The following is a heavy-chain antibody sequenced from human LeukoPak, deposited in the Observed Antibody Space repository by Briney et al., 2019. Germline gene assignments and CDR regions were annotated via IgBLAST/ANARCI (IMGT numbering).Heavy chain of an antibody. V-gene: IGHV3-23*01. D-gene: IGHD1-1*01. Sequence: PGGSLRLSCAASGFTFSNYSMTWVRQAPGKGLEWVSGINNSGGRTYYADSVKGRFTISRDNSKNTLYLQMKSLTVEDTAVYYCAKTHTNVANDNWGQGTLVTVSS. J-gene: IGHJ4*02. CDR1: GFTFSNYS. CDR3: AKTHTNVANDN. CDR2: INNSGGRT.